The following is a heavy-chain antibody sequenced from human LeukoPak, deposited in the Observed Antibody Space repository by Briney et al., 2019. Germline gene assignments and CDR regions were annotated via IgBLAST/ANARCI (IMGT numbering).Heavy chain of an antibody. V-gene: IGHV1-69*01. J-gene: IGHJ4*02. CDR2: IIPISGTA. D-gene: IGHD2-2*02. Sequence: SVNVSCKASGCTFNSYAISLVRQAPAPGLECMGGIIPISGTANYAQKVQHRVTITADESTSTAYMGLSSLRSEDTGVYYCARRYCSSTSCYKSLEAYWGEGTLVTVSS. CDR1: GCTFNSYA. CDR3: ARRYCSSTSCYKSLEAY.